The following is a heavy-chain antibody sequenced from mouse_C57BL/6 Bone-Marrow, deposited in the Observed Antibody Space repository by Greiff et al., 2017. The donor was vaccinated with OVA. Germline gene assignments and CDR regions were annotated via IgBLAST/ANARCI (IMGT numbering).Heavy chain of an antibody. CDR3: ARDTTVVDYYAMDY. V-gene: IGHV5-4*01. J-gene: IGHJ4*01. CDR1: GFTFSSYA. CDR2: ISDGGSYT. Sequence: EVKLMESGGGLVKPGGSLKLSCAASGFTFSSYAMSWVRQTPEKRLEWVATISDGGSYTYYPDNVKGRFTISRDNAKNNLYLQMSHLKSEDTAMYYCARDTTVVDYYAMDYWGQGTSVTVSS. D-gene: IGHD1-1*01.